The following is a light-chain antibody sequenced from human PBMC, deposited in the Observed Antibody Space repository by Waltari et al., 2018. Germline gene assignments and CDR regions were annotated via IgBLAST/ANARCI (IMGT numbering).Light chain of an antibody. V-gene: IGLV2-11*01. CDR3: CSYAGSYRV. J-gene: IGLJ3*02. CDR1: SSDVGGYNY. Sequence: QSALTQPRSVSGSPGQSVTIPCTGTSSDVGGYNYFSWYQKHPGKAPKLMIYDVSKRPSGVPDRFSGSKSGNTASLTISGLQAEDEADYYCCSYAGSYRVFVGGTKLTVL. CDR2: DVS.